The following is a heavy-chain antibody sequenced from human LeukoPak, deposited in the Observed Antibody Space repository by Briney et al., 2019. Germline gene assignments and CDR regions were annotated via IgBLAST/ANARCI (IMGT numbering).Heavy chain of an antibody. CDR2: ISAYNGNT. J-gene: IGHJ4*02. CDR3: ARLMDNNYDGSAFDY. Sequence: ASVKVSCKASGYTFTSYGISWVRQAPGQGLEWMGWISAYNGNTNYAQKLQGRVTMTTDTSTSTAYMELRSLRSEDTAVYYCARLMDNNYDGSAFDYWGQGTLVTVSS. D-gene: IGHD3-22*01. CDR1: GYTFTSYG. V-gene: IGHV1-18*01.